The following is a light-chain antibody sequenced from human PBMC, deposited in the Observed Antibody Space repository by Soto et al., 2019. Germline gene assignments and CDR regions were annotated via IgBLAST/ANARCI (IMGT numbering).Light chain of an antibody. J-gene: IGLJ1*01. Sequence: QSALTQPASVSGSPGQSITISCTGTSSDVGGYNYVSWYQQHPGKAPKLTIYDVSNRPSGVSNRFSGSKSGNTASLTISGLQAEDEADYYCSSYTSSSTLEHVFGTGTKLTVL. CDR1: SSDVGGYNY. V-gene: IGLV2-14*01. CDR2: DVS. CDR3: SSYTSSSTLEHV.